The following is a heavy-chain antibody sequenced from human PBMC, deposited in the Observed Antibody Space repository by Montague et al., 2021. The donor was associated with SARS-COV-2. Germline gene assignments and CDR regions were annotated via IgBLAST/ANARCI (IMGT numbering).Heavy chain of an antibody. D-gene: IGHD3-22*01. Sequence: SLRLSCAASGFIFSNYAMSWVRQAPGKGLEWVSVIYVGGSSTYYADFVKGRFTISRDNSKNTLYLQMNSLRAEDTAVYYCAKGAGRYYDSSGYYGYWGQGTLVTVSS. CDR2: IYVGGSST. CDR1: GFIFSNYA. CDR3: AKGAGRYYDSSGYYGY. J-gene: IGHJ4*02. V-gene: IGHV3-23*03.